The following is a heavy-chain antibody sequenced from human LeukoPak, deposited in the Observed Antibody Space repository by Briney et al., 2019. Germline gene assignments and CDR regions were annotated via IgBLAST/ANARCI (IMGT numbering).Heavy chain of an antibody. CDR1: GGSISSSSYY. V-gene: IGHV4-39*01. CDR3: AKGGDVTATIRLDLDY. Sequence: SETLSLTCTVSGGSISSSSYYWGWIRQPPGKGLEWIGSIYYSGSTYYNPSLKSRVTISVDTSKNQFSLKLSSVTAADTAVYYCAKGGDVTATIRLDLDYWGQGTLVTVSS. D-gene: IGHD5-24*01. J-gene: IGHJ4*02. CDR2: IYYSGST.